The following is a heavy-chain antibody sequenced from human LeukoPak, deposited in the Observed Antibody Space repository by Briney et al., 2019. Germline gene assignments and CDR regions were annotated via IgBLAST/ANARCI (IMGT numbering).Heavy chain of an antibody. V-gene: IGHV5-51*01. CDR2: IYPGDSDT. CDR1: GYSFTSYW. D-gene: IGHD4-23*01. CDR3: ARGHDYGGNGFVMADY. J-gene: IGHJ4*02. Sequence: GESLKISCKGSGYSFTSYWIGWVRQMPGKGLEWMGIIYPGDSDTRYSPSFQGQVTISADKSISTAYLQWSSLKASDTAMYYCARGHDYGGNGFVMADYWGQGTLVTVSS.